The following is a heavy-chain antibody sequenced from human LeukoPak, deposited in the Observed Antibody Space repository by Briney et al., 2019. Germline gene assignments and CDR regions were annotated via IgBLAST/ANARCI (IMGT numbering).Heavy chain of an antibody. Sequence: PSQTLSLTCTVSGGSISSGGYYWSWIRQGTAKGLEWIGYIYYSGSTYYNPSLKSRVTISVDTSKNQFSLKLSSVTAADTAVYYCARSDPHCSGGSCPLFDYWGQGTLVTVSS. J-gene: IGHJ4*02. V-gene: IGHV4-31*03. CDR2: IYYSGST. CDR3: ARSDPHCSGGSCPLFDY. CDR1: GGSISSGGYY. D-gene: IGHD2-15*01.